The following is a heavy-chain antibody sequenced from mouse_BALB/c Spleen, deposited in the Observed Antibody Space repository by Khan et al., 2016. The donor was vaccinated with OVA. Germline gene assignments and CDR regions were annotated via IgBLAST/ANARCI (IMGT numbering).Heavy chain of an antibody. CDR1: GFSLTSYG. CDR2: IWGDGNT. J-gene: IGHJ4*01. V-gene: IGHV2-3*01. CDR3: VKQNHGTLYAVDY. D-gene: IGHD2-1*01. Sequence: QVQLKESGPGLVAPSQSLSITCTVSGFSLTSYGVSWVRQPPGKGLEWLGVIWGDGNTNYHSTLISRLSISKDDSKSQVFLKLNSLQTDETATYYCVKQNHGTLYAVDYWGQGTSVTVSS.